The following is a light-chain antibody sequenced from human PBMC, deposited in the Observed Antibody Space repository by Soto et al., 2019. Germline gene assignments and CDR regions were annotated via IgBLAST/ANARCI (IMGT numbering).Light chain of an antibody. J-gene: IGKJ1*01. V-gene: IGKV1-12*01. CDR2: AAP. CDR1: QGISSW. Sequence: DLQMTQSPSSVSASVGDRVTITCRASQGISSWLAWYQHKPGKAPKLLIYAAPSLPRGVPSRFRGRGSVTDFTLTISSLQHEDFATNYCQQANSFPWTFGQGTKVEIK. CDR3: QQANSFPWT.